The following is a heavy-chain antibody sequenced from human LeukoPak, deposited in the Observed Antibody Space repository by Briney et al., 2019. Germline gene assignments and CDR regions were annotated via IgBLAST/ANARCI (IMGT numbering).Heavy chain of an antibody. CDR1: GFTFSSYA. V-gene: IGHV3-23*01. Sequence: PGGSLRLSCAASGFTFSSYAMSWVRQAPGKGLEWVSAISDNGGSTYYADSVKGRFTISRDNSKNTVYLQMNSLRAEDTAIYYCAKTWFGELFRDYFDYWGQGTLVTVSS. J-gene: IGHJ4*02. CDR2: ISDNGGST. D-gene: IGHD3-10*01. CDR3: AKTWFGELFRDYFDY.